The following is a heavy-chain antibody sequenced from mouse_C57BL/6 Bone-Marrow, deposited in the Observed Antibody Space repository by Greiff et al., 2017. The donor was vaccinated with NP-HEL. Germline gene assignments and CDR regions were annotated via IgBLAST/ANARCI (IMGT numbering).Heavy chain of an antibody. D-gene: IGHD2-3*01. CDR1: GYTFTSYW. Sequence: VQLQQPGAELVMPGASVKLSCKASGYTFTSYWMHWVKQRPGQGLEWIGEIDPSDSYTNYNQKFKGKSTLTVDKSSSTAYMQLSSLTSEDSAVYYCARWLLLYDAMDYWGQGTAVTVSS. V-gene: IGHV1-69*01. CDR2: IDPSDSYT. J-gene: IGHJ4*01. CDR3: ARWLLLYDAMDY.